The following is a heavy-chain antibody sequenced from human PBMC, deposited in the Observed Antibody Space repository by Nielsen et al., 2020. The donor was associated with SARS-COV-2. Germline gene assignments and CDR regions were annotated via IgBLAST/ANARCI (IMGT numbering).Heavy chain of an antibody. CDR2: INAGNGNT. V-gene: IGHV1-3*01. Sequence: ASVKASCKASGYTFTSYAMHWVRQAPGQRLEWMGWINAGNGNTKYSQKFQGRVTITRDTSASTAYMELSSLRSEDTAVYYCARPGVGATGFYWGQGTLVTVSS. CDR3: ARPGVGATGFY. D-gene: IGHD1-26*01. J-gene: IGHJ4*02. CDR1: GYTFTSYA.